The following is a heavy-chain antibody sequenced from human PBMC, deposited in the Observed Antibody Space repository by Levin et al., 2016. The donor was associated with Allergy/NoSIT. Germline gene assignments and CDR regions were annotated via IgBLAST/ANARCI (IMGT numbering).Heavy chain of an antibody. Sequence: SETLSLTCTVSGGSISSGDYYWSWIRQPPGKGLEWIGYIYYSGSTYYNPSLKSRVTISVDTSKNQFSLKLSSVTAADTAVYYCARGDGYKAKYRYGMDVWGQGTTVTVSS. D-gene: IGHD5-24*01. CDR2: IYYSGST. CDR1: GGSISSGDYY. CDR3: ARGDGYKAKYRYGMDV. J-gene: IGHJ6*02. V-gene: IGHV4-30-4*01.